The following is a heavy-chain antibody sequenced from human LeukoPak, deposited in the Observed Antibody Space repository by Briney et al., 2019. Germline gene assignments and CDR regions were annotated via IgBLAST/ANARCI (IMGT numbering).Heavy chain of an antibody. D-gene: IGHD3-10*01. J-gene: IGHJ4*02. CDR1: GFTFSSYW. CDR3: AREPTYSYGSGSLDY. Sequence: GGSLRLSCAGSGFTFSSYWMSWVRQAPGKGLEWVANIKQDESEKYFVDSVKGRFTISRDNAKNSVYLQKNRLRAEDTAVYYCAREPTYSYGSGSLDYWGQGTLVTVS. V-gene: IGHV3-7*01. CDR2: IKQDESEK.